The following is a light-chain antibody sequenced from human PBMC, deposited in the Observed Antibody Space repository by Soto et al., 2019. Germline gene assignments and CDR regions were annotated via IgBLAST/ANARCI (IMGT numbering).Light chain of an antibody. CDR3: QSYDSRLSCSV. Sequence: QSVLTQPPSVSAAPGQKVTISCSGSSSNIGNNYVSWYQQLPGTAPKLLIYGNSNRPSGVSDRVSASKSGTSASLTITGLQAEDEADYYCQSYDSRLSCSVFGTGTKLTVL. CDR1: SSNIGNNYV. V-gene: IGLV1-40*01. CDR2: GNS. J-gene: IGLJ1*01.